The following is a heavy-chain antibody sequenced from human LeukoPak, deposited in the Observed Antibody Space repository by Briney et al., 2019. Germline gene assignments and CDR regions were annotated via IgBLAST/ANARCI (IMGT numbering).Heavy chain of an antibody. CDR1: GYTFTIYD. Sequence: GASVKVSCKASGYTFTIYDINWVRRATGQGLEWMGWMNPNSGNKGYAQKFQGRVTMTRNTSISTAYMELSSLRSEDTAVYYCARVSVLYYDSSGYDYWGQGTLVTVSS. CDR3: ARVSVLYYDSSGYDY. D-gene: IGHD3-22*01. J-gene: IGHJ4*02. CDR2: MNPNSGNK. V-gene: IGHV1-8*01.